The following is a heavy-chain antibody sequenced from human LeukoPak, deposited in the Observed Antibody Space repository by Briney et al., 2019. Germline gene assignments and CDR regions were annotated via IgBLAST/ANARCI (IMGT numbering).Heavy chain of an antibody. CDR2: INAGNGNT. Sequence: ASVKVSCKASGYTFTSYAMHWVRQAPGQRLEWMGWINAGNGNTKYSQKFQGRVTITRDTSASTAYMGLSSLRSEDTAVYYCARERKTGGDEEYYFDYWGQGTLVTVSS. J-gene: IGHJ4*02. D-gene: IGHD2-21*02. CDR3: ARERKTGGDEEYYFDY. CDR1: GYTFTSYA. V-gene: IGHV1-3*01.